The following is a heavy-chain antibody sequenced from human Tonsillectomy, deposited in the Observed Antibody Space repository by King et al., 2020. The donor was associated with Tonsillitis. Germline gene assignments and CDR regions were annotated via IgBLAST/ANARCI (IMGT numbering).Heavy chain of an antibody. CDR2: ITGSDDT. CDR3: AKVLGYVDPFDF. D-gene: IGHD3-16*01. CDR1: GFTFTNYA. J-gene: IGHJ4*02. V-gene: IGHV3-23*04. Sequence: VQLVESGGGFVQPGGSLRLSCAVSGFTFTNYAMSWGRPAPGKGLEWVSTITGSDDTYYADSVKGRFTISRDNCKNTLYLQMISLRAEDTAVYYCAKVLGYVDPFDFWGQGTLVTVSS.